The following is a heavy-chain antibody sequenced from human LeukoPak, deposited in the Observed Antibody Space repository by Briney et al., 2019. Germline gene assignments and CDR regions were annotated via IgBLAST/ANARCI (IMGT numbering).Heavy chain of an antibody. V-gene: IGHV1-46*01. CDR3: AREGDCSSTSCYPEPYNWFDP. D-gene: IGHD2-2*01. CDR1: GYTFTSYY. Sequence: GASVKVSCKASGYTFTSYYMHWVRQAPGQGLEWMGIINPSGGSTSYAQKFQGRVTMTRDTSTSTDYMELSSLRSEDTAVYYCAREGDCSSTSCYPEPYNWFDPWGQGTLVTVSS. J-gene: IGHJ5*02. CDR2: INPSGGST.